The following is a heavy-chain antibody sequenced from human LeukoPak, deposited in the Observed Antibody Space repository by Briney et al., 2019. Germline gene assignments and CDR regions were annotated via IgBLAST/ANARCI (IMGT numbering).Heavy chain of an antibody. CDR3: ARGLMGIAAAGTGY. J-gene: IGHJ4*02. Sequence: SETLSLTCAAYGGSFSGYCCSWIRQSPGKGLEWIGEINHSGSTIYNPSLKGRLTISVDTSKNQFSLKLTSVTAADTAVYYCARGLMGIAAAGTGYWGQGTLVTVSS. D-gene: IGHD6-13*01. V-gene: IGHV4-34*01. CDR2: INHSGST. CDR1: GGSFSGYC.